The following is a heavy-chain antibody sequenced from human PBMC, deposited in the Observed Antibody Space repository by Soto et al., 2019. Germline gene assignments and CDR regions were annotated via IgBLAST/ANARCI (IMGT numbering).Heavy chain of an antibody. V-gene: IGHV1-69*01. CDR2: IIPIFGTA. J-gene: IGHJ6*02. CDR1: GGTFSSYA. D-gene: IGHD2-15*01. Sequence: QVQLVQSGAEVKKPGSSVKVSCKASGGTFSSYAISWVRQAPGQGLEWMGGIIPIFGTANYAQKVQGRVTITADESTSTAYMELSSLRSEDTAVYYCARDDCSGGSCYSSYYYYGMDVWGQGTTVTVSS. CDR3: ARDDCSGGSCYSSYYYYGMDV.